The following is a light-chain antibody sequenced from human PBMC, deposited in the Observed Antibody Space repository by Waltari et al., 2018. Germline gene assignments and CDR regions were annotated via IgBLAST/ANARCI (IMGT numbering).Light chain of an antibody. CDR1: TSNIGNYY. Sequence: QSVLTQPPSVSAAPGQKVTISCSGGTSNIGNYYVSWYQHLPGAAPKPLIYDNDKRPSGIPDRFSASRSGTSATLGITGLQIGDEADYYCATWDNSLTDVVFGGGTKLTVL. J-gene: IGLJ2*01. CDR2: DND. CDR3: ATWDNSLTDVV. V-gene: IGLV1-51*01.